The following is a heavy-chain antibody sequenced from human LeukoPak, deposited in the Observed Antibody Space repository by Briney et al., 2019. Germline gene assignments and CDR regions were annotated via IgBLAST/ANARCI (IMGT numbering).Heavy chain of an antibody. CDR1: GFTFSSYG. CDR2: ISYDGSNK. D-gene: IGHD2-2*01. Sequence: PGGSLRLSCAASGFTFSSYGMHWVRQAPGKGLEWVAVISYDGSNKYYADSVKGRFTISRDNSKNTLYLQMNSLRAEDTAVYYCARMSRARGLPQYYFDYWGQGTLVTVSS. CDR3: ARMSRARGLPQYYFDY. V-gene: IGHV3-30*03. J-gene: IGHJ4*02.